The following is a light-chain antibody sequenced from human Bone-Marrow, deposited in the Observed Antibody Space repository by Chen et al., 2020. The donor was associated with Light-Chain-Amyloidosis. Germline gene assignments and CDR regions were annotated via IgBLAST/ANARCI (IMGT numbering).Light chain of an antibody. CDR3: FQPQETPYT. V-gene: IGKV2-28*01. Sequence: DIVLTQSPLSLCVTPGEPASISCTSTQSLLHSNGYNYLAWYLQKPGQSPQLLIHLGSNRAPGVPDRFSGSGSGTDFTLSISRVEAEDVGVYYCFQPQETPYTFGQGTKLEI. CDR1: QSLLHSNGYNY. J-gene: IGKJ2*01. CDR2: LGS.